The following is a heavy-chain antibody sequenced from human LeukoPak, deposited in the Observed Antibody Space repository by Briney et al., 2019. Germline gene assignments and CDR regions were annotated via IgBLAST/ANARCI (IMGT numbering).Heavy chain of an antibody. J-gene: IGHJ4*02. D-gene: IGHD3-10*01. V-gene: IGHV4-59*01. Sequence: SETLSLTCTVSGGSISSYYWSWIRQPPGKGLEWIAYLFYSGSTDCNPSLESRVTISVDTSKNQFSLKLRSVTAADTAVYYCATVAVIRGVTYFDYWGQGTLVTVSS. CDR2: LFYSGST. CDR1: GGSISSYY. CDR3: ATVAVIRGVTYFDY.